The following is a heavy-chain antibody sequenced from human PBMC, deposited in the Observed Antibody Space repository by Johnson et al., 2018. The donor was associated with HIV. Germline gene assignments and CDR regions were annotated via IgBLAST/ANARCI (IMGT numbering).Heavy chain of an antibody. CDR3: VRDQGSGWPTNAFDI. D-gene: IGHD6-19*01. CDR1: GFTFRSYA. V-gene: IGHV3-30*04. Sequence: QVLLVESGGGVMQPGKSLRLSCEASGFTFRSYAMHWVRQAPGKGLEWVAVITYDGRNKYYTDYVKGRFIISRDNSKNMTNLQMNGLSDEDTADYYCVRDQGSGWPTNAFDIWGRGTRVTVSS. CDR2: ITYDGRNK. J-gene: IGHJ3*02.